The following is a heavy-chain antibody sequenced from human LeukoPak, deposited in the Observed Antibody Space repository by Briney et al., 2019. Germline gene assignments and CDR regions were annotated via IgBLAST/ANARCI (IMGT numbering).Heavy chain of an antibody. CDR2: IYYSGST. J-gene: IGHJ4*02. V-gene: IGHV4-31*03. CDR3: AREQLGKLRYFDY. D-gene: IGHD7-27*01. CDR1: GGSISSGGYY. Sequence: SETLSLTCTVSGGSISSGGYYWSWIRQHPGKGLEWIGYIYYSGSTYYNSSLKSRVTISVDTSKNQFSLKLSSVTAADTAVYYCAREQLGKLRYFDYWGQGTLVTVSS.